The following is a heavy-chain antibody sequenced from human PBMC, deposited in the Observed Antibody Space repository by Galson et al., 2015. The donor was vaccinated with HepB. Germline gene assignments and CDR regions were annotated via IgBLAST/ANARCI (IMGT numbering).Heavy chain of an antibody. V-gene: IGHV3-11*01. D-gene: IGHD3-22*01. Sequence: SLRLSCAASGFSFSDYYMSWIRQAPGKGLEWVSYISSTGSTIDYADSVKGRFTISRDNSKNTLYLQMNSLRAEDTAVYYCAKPNDSSGYHWDAFDIWGQGTMVTVSS. CDR1: GFSFSDYY. J-gene: IGHJ3*02. CDR2: ISSTGSTI. CDR3: AKPNDSSGYHWDAFDI.